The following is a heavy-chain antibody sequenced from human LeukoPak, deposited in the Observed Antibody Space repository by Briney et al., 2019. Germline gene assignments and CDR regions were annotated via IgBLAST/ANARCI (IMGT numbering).Heavy chain of an antibody. CDR1: GYTFTGYY. J-gene: IGHJ4*02. D-gene: IGHD3-10*01. CDR2: INPNSGGT. V-gene: IGHV1-2*02. CDR3: ARGAKFLITMVRGVYYFDY. Sequence: GASVKVSCKASGYTFTGYYMHWVRQAPGQGLEWMGWINPNSGGTNYVQKLQGRVTMTRDTSISTAYMELSRLRSDDTAVYYCARGAKFLITMVRGVYYFDYWGQGTLVTVSS.